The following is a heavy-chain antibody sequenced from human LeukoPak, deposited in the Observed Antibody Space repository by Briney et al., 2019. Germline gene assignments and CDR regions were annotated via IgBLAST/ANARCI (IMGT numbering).Heavy chain of an antibody. D-gene: IGHD3-3*01. V-gene: IGHV1-18*01. CDR2: ISVYNVNT. Sequence: ASVKVSCTTSGYIFTDYGISWVRQAPGQGLEWMGWISVYNVNTNYAQKFQGRVAMTADTSTRTVYMELTDLKSDDAAVYYCARDEIFGVRTHFDYWGQGTLVTVSS. J-gene: IGHJ4*02. CDR1: GYIFTDYG. CDR3: ARDEIFGVRTHFDY.